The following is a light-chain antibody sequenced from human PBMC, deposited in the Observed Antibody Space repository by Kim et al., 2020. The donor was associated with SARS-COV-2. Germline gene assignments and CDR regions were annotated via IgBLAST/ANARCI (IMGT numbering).Light chain of an antibody. Sequence: EIVLTQSPATLSLSPGERATLSCRASQSVSGYLAWHQQKPGQAPRFLIYDASNRAPGITDRFSVSGSGTDFTLTISSLEPEDFAVYYCQQRSDWPWTFGQGTKVDIK. V-gene: IGKV3-11*01. CDR1: QSVSGY. J-gene: IGKJ1*01. CDR2: DAS. CDR3: QQRSDWPWT.